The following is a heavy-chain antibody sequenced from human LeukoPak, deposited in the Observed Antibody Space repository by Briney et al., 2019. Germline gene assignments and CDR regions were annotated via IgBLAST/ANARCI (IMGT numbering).Heavy chain of an antibody. CDR2: ISYDGSNK. CDR3: AKEISGSYYGHDAFDI. V-gene: IGHV3-30*04. Sequence: GGSLRLSCAASGFTFSSYAMHWVRQAPGKGLEWVAVISYDGSNKYYADSVKGRFTISRDNSKNTLYLQMNSLRAEDTAVYYCAKEISGSYYGHDAFDIWGQGTMVTVSS. D-gene: IGHD1-26*01. J-gene: IGHJ3*02. CDR1: GFTFSSYA.